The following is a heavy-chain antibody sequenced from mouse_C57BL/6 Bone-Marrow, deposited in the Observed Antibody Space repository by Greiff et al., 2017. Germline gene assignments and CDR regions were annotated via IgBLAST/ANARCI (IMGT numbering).Heavy chain of an antibody. CDR1: GYTFTNYW. D-gene: IGHD2-4*01. CDR3: ARSYDYDDYTMDY. J-gene: IGHJ4*01. Sequence: VQLQQPGAELVKPGASVQLSCKASGYTFTNYWMHWVKQRPGQGLEWIGMMHPNGGSPDYNEKFKCVATLSVDKSSRTAYMELSSLTSEDSAVYYCARSYDYDDYTMDYWGQGTSVTVSS. V-gene: IGHV1-64*01. CDR2: MHPNGGSP.